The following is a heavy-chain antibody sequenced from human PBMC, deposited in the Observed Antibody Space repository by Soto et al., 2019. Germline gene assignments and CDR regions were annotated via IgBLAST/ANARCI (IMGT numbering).Heavy chain of an antibody. Sequence: QVQLVESGGGVVQPGRSLRLSCAASGFTFSSYGMHWVRQAPGKGLEWVAVISYDGSNKYYADSVKGRFTISRDNSKNTLYLQMNSLRAEDTAVYYCAKELDAASGSYLGDFYYGMDVWGQGTTVTVSS. D-gene: IGHD1-26*01. V-gene: IGHV3-30*18. J-gene: IGHJ6*02. CDR2: ISYDGSNK. CDR3: AKELDAASGSYLGDFYYGMDV. CDR1: GFTFSSYG.